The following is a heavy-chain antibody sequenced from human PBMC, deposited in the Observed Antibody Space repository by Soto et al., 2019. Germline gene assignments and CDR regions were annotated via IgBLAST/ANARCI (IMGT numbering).Heavy chain of an antibody. J-gene: IGHJ4*02. CDR1: GDSVSSNSAA. Sequence: PSQTLSLTCAISGDSVSSNSAAWNWIRQSPSRGLEWLGRTYYRSKWYNDYAVSVKSRITINPDTSKNQFSLQLNSVTPEDTAVYYCAREAPQSSGYYPYCFDYWGQGTRVTVSS. D-gene: IGHD3-22*01. CDR3: AREAPQSSGYYPYCFDY. V-gene: IGHV6-1*01. CDR2: TYYRSKWYN.